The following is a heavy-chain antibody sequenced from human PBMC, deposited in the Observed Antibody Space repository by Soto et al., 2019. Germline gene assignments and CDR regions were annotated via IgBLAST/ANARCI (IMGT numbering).Heavy chain of an antibody. CDR1: GFSFSDYN. V-gene: IGHV3-72*01. CDR3: VRWALAAGLDC. CDR2: SRNKANLYTT. J-gene: IGHJ4*02. D-gene: IGHD6-19*01. Sequence: GGSLRLSCAASGFSFSDYNMDWVRQAPGKGLEWVGRSRNKANLYTTEYAASVKGRFTISRDESKNSLYLQMNSLRTEDTAIYFCVRWALAAGLDCWGQGT.